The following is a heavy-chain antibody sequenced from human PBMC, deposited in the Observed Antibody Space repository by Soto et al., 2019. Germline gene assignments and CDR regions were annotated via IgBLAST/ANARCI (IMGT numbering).Heavy chain of an antibody. CDR1: GYSCTNYW. D-gene: IGHD3-9*01. CDR2: IDPSDSYS. CDR3: ARHRDILSGDSAADN. Sequence: GESLKISRKASGYSCTNYWINWMRQTPGKGLECMGMIDPSDSYSNYSPSFQGHVTMSVDKSISSAYLHFSSLKASDTAMYYCARHRDILSGDSAADNWGQGTQVTVSS. J-gene: IGHJ4*02. V-gene: IGHV5-10-1*01.